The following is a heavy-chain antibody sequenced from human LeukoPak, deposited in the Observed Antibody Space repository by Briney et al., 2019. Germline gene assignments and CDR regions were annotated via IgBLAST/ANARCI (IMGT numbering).Heavy chain of an antibody. J-gene: IGHJ5*02. CDR3: ARDFEDGSGSAYPGYNWFDP. CDR1: GFTFSDYY. CDR2: ISSSGSTI. D-gene: IGHD3-10*01. Sequence: GGSLRLSCAASGFTFSDYYMSGIRQAPGKGLEWVSYISSSGSTIYYADSVKGRFTISRDNAKNSLYLQMNSLRAEDTAVYYCARDFEDGSGSAYPGYNWFDPWGQGTLVTVSS. V-gene: IGHV3-11*01.